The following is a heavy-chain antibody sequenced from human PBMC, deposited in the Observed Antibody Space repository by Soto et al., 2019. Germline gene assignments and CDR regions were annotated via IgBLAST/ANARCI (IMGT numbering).Heavy chain of an antibody. CDR3: SQGGSGSYYGMYV. D-gene: IGHD3-10*01. Sequence: QITLKESGPTLVKPTQTLTLTCTFSGLSLTTSGVGVSWIRHPPGKALEWLAVIYWDNDKRFSPSLKTRLTITRDTSKNHVILTMTNMDPVDTGTYYCSQGGSGSYYGMYVWGQGTTVTVSS. CDR1: GLSLTTSGVG. J-gene: IGHJ6*02. CDR2: IYWDNDK. V-gene: IGHV2-5*02.